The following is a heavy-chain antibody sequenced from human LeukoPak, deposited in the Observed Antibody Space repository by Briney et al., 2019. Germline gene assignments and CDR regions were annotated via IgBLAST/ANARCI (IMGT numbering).Heavy chain of an antibody. CDR2: IRFDGSNK. V-gene: IGHV3-30*02. CDR1: GFTFSSYG. J-gene: IGHJ3*02. CDR3: EKDNDFWSGVDAFDI. Sequence: PGGSLRLSCAASGFTFSSYGMHWVRQAPGKGLEWVAFIRFDGSNKYYADSVKGRFTISRDNSKNTLYLQMNSLRDEHTAVYYCEKDNDFWSGVDAFDIWGQGTMVTVSS. D-gene: IGHD3-3*01.